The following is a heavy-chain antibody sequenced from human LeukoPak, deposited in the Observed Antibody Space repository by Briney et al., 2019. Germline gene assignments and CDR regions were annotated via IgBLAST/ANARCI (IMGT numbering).Heavy chain of an antibody. D-gene: IGHD5-12*01. CDR3: AKGRDIVATMGFDY. Sequence: SGRSLRLSCAASGFTFSSYGMHWVRQAPGKGLEWVAVISYDGSNKYYADSVKGRFTISRDNSKNTLYLQMNSLRAEDTAVYYCAKGRDIVATMGFDYWGQGTLVTVSS. CDR1: GFTFSSYG. V-gene: IGHV3-30*18. CDR2: ISYDGSNK. J-gene: IGHJ4*02.